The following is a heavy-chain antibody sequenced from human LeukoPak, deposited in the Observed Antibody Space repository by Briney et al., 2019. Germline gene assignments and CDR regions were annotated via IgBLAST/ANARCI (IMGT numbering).Heavy chain of an antibody. CDR3: ATDSSGYDDY. J-gene: IGHJ4*02. D-gene: IGHD3-22*01. CDR2: INSDGSNT. V-gene: IGHV3-74*01. Sequence: PGGPLRLSCAASGFTFSSYWVHWVRQAPGKGLVWVSRINSDGSNTKYADSVKGRFTISRDNAKNTLSLQMNSLRAEDTAVYYCATDSSGYDDYWGQGTLVTVSS. CDR1: GFTFSSYW.